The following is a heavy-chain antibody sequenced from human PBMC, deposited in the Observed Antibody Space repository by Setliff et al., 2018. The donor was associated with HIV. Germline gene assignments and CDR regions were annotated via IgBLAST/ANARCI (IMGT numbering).Heavy chain of an antibody. V-gene: IGHV3-23*01. D-gene: IGHD6-19*01. CDR3: ASLITVAGTLDS. CDR1: GFTFSSYS. CDR2: ITASGGST. Sequence: PGGSLRLSCAASGFTFSSYSVSWVRQAPGKGLEWVSAITASGGSTYYADSVKGRFTVSRDNSENTVYLQMNSLRAEDTAVYYCASLITVAGTLDSWGQGTLVTVSS. J-gene: IGHJ4*02.